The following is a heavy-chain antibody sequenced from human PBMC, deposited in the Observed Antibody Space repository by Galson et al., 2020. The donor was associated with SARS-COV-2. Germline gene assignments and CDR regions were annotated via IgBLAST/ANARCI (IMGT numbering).Heavy chain of an antibody. CDR2: ISSSGGTI. D-gene: IGHD3-3*01. CDR3: ARDRTYYDYWSGYL. Sequence: TGGSLRLSCAAAGFTFSSDEMNWVRQAPGKGLEWISYISSSGGTIYYADSVKGRFTVSRDNANNSLYLQMNSLRAEDTAVYYCARDRTYYDYWSGYLWGQGTLVTVSS. CDR1: GFTFSSDE. J-gene: IGHJ4*02. V-gene: IGHV3-48*03.